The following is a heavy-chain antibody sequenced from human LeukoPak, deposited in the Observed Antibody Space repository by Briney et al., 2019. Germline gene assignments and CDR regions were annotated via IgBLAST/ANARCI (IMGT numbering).Heavy chain of an antibody. CDR1: GYTLSELS. CDR3: ARAKGGVVTAIDYFDY. J-gene: IGHJ4*02. CDR2: FDPEDGET. D-gene: IGHD2-21*02. Sequence: ASVKVSCKVSGYTLSELSIHWVRQAPGKGLEWMGGFDPEDGETIYAQKFQGRVTMTEDTSTDTAYMELTSLRSEDTAVYYCARAKGGVVTAIDYFDYWGQGTLVTVSS. V-gene: IGHV1-24*01.